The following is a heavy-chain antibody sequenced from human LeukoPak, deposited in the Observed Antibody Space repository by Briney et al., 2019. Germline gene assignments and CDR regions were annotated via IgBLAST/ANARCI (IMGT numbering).Heavy chain of an antibody. CDR1: GFTFSSYG. D-gene: IGHD6-19*01. CDR2: ISGSGGST. V-gene: IGHV3-23*01. Sequence: GGSLRLSCAASGFTFSSYGMSWVRQAPGKGLEWVSAISGSGGSTYYADSVKGRFTISRDNSKNTLYLQMNSLRAEDTAVYYCAKVGVQWLDYFDYWGQGTLVTVSS. CDR3: AKVGVQWLDYFDY. J-gene: IGHJ4*02.